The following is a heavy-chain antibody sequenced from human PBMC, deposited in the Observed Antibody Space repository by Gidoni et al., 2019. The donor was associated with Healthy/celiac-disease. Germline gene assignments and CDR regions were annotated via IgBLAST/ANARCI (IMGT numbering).Heavy chain of an antibody. Sequence: QVQLQQWGAGLLKPSATLSLTCAVYGGSFSGYYWSWIRQPPGKGLEWIGEINHSGSTNYNPSLKSRVTISVDTSKNQFSLKLSSVTAADTAVYYCARGWELRGNDYWGQGTLVTVSS. CDR2: INHSGST. D-gene: IGHD1-26*01. V-gene: IGHV4-34*01. CDR3: ARGWELRGNDY. J-gene: IGHJ4*02. CDR1: GGSFSGYY.